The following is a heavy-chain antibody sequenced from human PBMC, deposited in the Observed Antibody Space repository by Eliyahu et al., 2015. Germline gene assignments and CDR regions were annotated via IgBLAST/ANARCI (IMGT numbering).Heavy chain of an antibody. Sequence: DVQLVESGGGLVQPGGSLRLXCAASGFKFSNYTXGWXRPXPGXGLEWVSAISGSGDATYYADSVKGRFTVSRDSSKNTLYLQMNSLRAEDTAIYYCAKHGERYMATIIDYWGQGTLLTVSS. V-gene: IGHV3-23*04. CDR1: GFKFSNYT. CDR2: ISGSGDAT. D-gene: IGHD5-24*01. J-gene: IGHJ4*02. CDR3: AKHGERYMATIIDY.